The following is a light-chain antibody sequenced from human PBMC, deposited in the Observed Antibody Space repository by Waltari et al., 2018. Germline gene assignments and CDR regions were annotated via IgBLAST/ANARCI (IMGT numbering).Light chain of an antibody. V-gene: IGKV3-15*01. Sequence: EIVMTQSPATLSVSPGERATLSCRASQSVSSNLAWDQQRPGQAPRLLIYGASSRATDIPARFSGSGSGTEFTLTISSMQSEDFAVYYCQQYNKWPRAFGQGTEVEIK. CDR3: QQYNKWPRA. J-gene: IGKJ1*01. CDR2: GAS. CDR1: QSVSSN.